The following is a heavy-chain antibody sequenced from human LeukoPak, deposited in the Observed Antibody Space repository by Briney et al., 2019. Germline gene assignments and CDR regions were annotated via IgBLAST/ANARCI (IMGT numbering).Heavy chain of an antibody. J-gene: IGHJ6*03. CDR3: AREGSAAAGPYYYYMDV. CDR2: INHSGST. D-gene: IGHD6-13*01. Sequence: SETLSLTCAVYGGSFSGYYWSWIRQPPGKGLEWIGEINHSGSTNYNPSLKSRVTISVDTSKNQFSLKLSSVTAADTVVYYCAREGSAAAGPYYYYMDVWGKGTTVTVSS. V-gene: IGHV4-34*01. CDR1: GGSFSGYY.